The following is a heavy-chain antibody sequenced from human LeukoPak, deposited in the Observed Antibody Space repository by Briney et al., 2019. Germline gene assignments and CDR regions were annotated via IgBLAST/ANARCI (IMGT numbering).Heavy chain of an antibody. CDR2: ISGSGGST. CDR3: AKVPHCSSTSCYTTPNWFDP. CDR1: GFTFSSYA. Sequence: GGSLRLSCAASGFTFSSYAMSWVRQAPGKGLEWVSAISGSGGSTYYADSVEGRFTISRDNSKNTLYLQMNSLRAEDTAVYYCAKVPHCSSTSCYTTPNWFDPWGQGTLVTVSS. V-gene: IGHV3-23*01. J-gene: IGHJ5*02. D-gene: IGHD2-2*02.